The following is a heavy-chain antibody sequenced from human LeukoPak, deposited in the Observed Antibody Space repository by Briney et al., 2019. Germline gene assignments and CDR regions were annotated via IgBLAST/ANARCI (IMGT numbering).Heavy chain of an antibody. CDR2: ISYGGSNK. Sequence: GALRLSCAASGFTFSSYGMHWVRQAPGKGLEWVAVISYGGSNKYYADSVKGRFTISRDNSKNTLYLQMNSLRAEDTAVYYCAKDWGRRAVAGDAFGIWGQGTMVTVSS. V-gene: IGHV3-30*18. CDR3: AKDWGRRAVAGDAFGI. CDR1: GFTFSSYG. J-gene: IGHJ3*02. D-gene: IGHD6-19*01.